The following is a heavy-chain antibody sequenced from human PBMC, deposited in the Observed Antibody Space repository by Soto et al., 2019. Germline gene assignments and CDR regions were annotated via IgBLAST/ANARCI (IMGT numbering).Heavy chain of an antibody. D-gene: IGHD6-6*01. CDR2: IYSAGST. V-gene: IGHV3-53*01. Sequence: RGSLTLCCAVSALTVSLTQMSWVRQAPGKGLQWVSVIYSAGSTYYANAVKGRFTISRDISENKIFLELNGLTVDDTAVYYCARAREPEYSSSIFFDYWGRGTVVTVSS. CDR3: ARAREPEYSSSIFFDY. CDR1: ALTVSLTQ. J-gene: IGHJ4*01.